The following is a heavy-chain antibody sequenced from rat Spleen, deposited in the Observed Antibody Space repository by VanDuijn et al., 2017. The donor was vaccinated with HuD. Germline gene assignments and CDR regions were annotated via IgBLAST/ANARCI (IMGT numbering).Heavy chain of an antibody. CDR3: AKPGSYISGYFDY. CDR2: ISSDGRRN. CDR1: GFTFSDYY. J-gene: IGHJ2*01. V-gene: IGHV5-29*01. D-gene: IGHD1-2*01. Sequence: EVQLVESDGGLVQPGRSLKLSCAASGFTFSDYYMAWVRQAPTKGLEWVATISSDGRRNYYRDSVKGRFTISRDNAKSTLYLQMDSLRSEDTATYFCAKPGSYISGYFDYWGQGVMVTVSS.